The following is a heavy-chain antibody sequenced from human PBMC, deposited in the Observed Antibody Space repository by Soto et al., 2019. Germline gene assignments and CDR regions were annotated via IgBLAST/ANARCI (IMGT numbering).Heavy chain of an antibody. CDR2: INPIFGTA. D-gene: IGHD3-3*01. V-gene: IGHV1-69*01. J-gene: IGHJ5*02. CDR1: GGTFSSYA. Sequence: QVQLVQSGAEVQKPGSSVKVSCKASGGTFSSYAISWVRQAPGQGLEWMGGINPIFGTANYAQKFQDRVTITADESTSTAYMELSSLRSEDTAVYYCARDHGPWSGYPTGNWFDPWGQGTLVTVSS. CDR3: ARDHGPWSGYPTGNWFDP.